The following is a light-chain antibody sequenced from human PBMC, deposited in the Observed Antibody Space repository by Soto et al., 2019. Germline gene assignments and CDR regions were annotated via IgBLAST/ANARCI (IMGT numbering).Light chain of an antibody. CDR1: HSISSNY. CDR3: HQYGSSLWT. Sequence: EIVLTQSPGTLSLSPGERATLSCRASHSISSNYLAWYQQKPGQTPRLLFYGASSRDTGIPERFSGSGSGADFTLTISRLEPDDFAVYYCHQYGSSLWTVGQGTKVEIK. CDR2: GAS. J-gene: IGKJ1*01. V-gene: IGKV3-20*01.